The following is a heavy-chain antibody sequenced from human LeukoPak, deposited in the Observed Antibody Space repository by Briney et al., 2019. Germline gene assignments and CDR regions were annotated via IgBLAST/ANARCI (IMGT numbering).Heavy chain of an antibody. V-gene: IGHV1-2*02. J-gene: IGHJ3*02. CDR1: GYTFTGYY. D-gene: IGHD3-22*01. Sequence: GASVKVSCKASGYTFTGYYMHWVRQAPGQGLEWMGWINPNSGGINYAQKFQGRVTMTRDTSISTAYMELSRLRSDDTAVYYCARDSLSSYYDSSGPDAFDIWGQGTMVTVSS. CDR2: INPNSGGI. CDR3: ARDSLSSYYDSSGPDAFDI.